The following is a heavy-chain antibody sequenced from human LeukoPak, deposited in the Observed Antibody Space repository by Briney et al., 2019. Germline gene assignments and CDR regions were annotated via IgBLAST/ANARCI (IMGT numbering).Heavy chain of an antibody. Sequence: GASVKVSCKASGYTFTSYGVSWVRQAPGQGLEWMGWISAYNGNTNYAQKLQGRVTVTTDTSTSTAYMELRSLRSDDTAVYYCASAVDSSGYYPDAFDIWGQGTMVTVSS. CDR2: ISAYNGNT. CDR1: GYTFTSYG. CDR3: ASAVDSSGYYPDAFDI. D-gene: IGHD3-22*01. V-gene: IGHV1-18*01. J-gene: IGHJ3*02.